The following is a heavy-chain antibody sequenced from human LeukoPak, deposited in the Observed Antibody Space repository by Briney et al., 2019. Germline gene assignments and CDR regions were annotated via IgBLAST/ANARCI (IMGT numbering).Heavy chain of an antibody. CDR2: LYYSGSS. D-gene: IGHD6-13*01. J-gene: IGHJ4*02. V-gene: IGHV4-59*01. CDR1: GGSITPYY. Sequence: SETLSLTCTVSGGSITPYYWSWIRQPPGKGLEWIGYLYYSGSSNYNPSLKSRVTTSVDTSKNQFSLKLSSVTAADTAVYYCARGRWGSSWSPFDYWGQGTLVTVSS. CDR3: ARGRWGSSWSPFDY.